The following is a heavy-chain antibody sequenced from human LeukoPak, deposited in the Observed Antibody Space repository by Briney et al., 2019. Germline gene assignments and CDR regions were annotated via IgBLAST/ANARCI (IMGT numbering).Heavy chain of an antibody. CDR3: ATDRGYCSGGSCSNWFDP. CDR1: GYTLTELS. D-gene: IGHD2-15*01. Sequence: ASVKVSCKVSGYTLTELSMHWVRQAPGKGLEWMGGFDPEDGETIYAQKFQGRVTMTEDTSTDTAYMELSSLRSEDTVVYYCATDRGYCSGGSCSNWFDPWGQGTLVTVSS. CDR2: FDPEDGET. J-gene: IGHJ5*02. V-gene: IGHV1-24*01.